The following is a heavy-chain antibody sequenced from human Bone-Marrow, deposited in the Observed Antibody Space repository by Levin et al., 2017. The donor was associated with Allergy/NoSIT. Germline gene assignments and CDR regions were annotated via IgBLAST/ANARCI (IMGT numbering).Heavy chain of an antibody. J-gene: IGHJ6*03. Sequence: GESLKISCKASGYTFIDYWITWVRQVPGKGLEWMGRIGTRDSDTSYSPSFQDHVTISIDTSINTAYLQWSSLKASDTAMYFCARRGDSGYYYFYMDVWGRGTTVTVSS. D-gene: IGHD6-19*01. V-gene: IGHV5-10-1*01. CDR3: ARRGDSGYYYFYMDV. CDR2: IGTRDSDT. CDR1: GYTFIDYW.